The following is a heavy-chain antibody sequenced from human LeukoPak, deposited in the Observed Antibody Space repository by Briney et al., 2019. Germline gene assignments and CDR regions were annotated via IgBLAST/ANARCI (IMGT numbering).Heavy chain of an antibody. D-gene: IGHD3-22*01. CDR3: ARPNITSYYDSRGYDAFDV. Sequence: GESLQISCKGSGYRFNAYWIAWVRQMPGKGLEWMGIIYPDESDTRYSPSFQGQVTISADKSVRTAYLQWSSLKASDTAMYYCARPNITSYYDSRGYDAFDVWGQGTMVTVSS. V-gene: IGHV5-51*01. CDR1: GYRFNAYW. J-gene: IGHJ3*01. CDR2: IYPDESDT.